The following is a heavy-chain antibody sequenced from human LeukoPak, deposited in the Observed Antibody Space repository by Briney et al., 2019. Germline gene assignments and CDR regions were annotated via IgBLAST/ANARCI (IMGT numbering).Heavy chain of an antibody. CDR1: GFTFSSYS. J-gene: IGHJ5*02. CDR2: INSDGSST. Sequence: PGGSLRLSCAASGFTFSSYSMNWVRQAPGKGLEWVSRINSDGSSTSYADSVKGRFTISRDNAKNTLYLQMNSLRAEDTAVYYCARDTGEWELLSWFDPWGQGTLVTVSS. D-gene: IGHD1-26*01. CDR3: ARDTGEWELLSWFDP. V-gene: IGHV3-74*01.